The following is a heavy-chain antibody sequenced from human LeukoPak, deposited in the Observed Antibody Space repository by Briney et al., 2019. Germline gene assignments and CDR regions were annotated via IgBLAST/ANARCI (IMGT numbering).Heavy chain of an antibody. J-gene: IGHJ4*02. Sequence: SVKVSCKASGGTFSSYAISWVRQAPGQGLEWMGGIIPIFGTANYAQKFQGRVTITADKSTSTAYMELSSLRSEDTAVYYCARIRGYYDFWSGYYPYYFDYWGQGTLVTVSS. CDR1: GGTFSSYA. CDR3: ARIRGYYDFWSGYYPYYFDY. D-gene: IGHD3-3*01. V-gene: IGHV1-69*06. CDR2: IIPIFGTA.